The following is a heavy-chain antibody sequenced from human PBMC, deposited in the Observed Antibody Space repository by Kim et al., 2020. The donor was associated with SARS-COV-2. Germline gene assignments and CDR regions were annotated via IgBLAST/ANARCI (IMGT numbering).Heavy chain of an antibody. Sequence: GGSLRLSCAASGFTFSSYWMSWVRQAPGKGLEWVANIKKDGSEKYYVDSVKGRFTISRDNAKNSLYLQMNSLRAEDTAVYFCARDREAVLLWFREPTAFDYGGQGTLVIVST. J-gene: IGHJ4*02. CDR3: ARDREAVLLWFREPTAFDY. V-gene: IGHV3-7*01. CDR1: GFTFSSYW. CDR2: IKKDGSEK. D-gene: IGHD3-10*01.